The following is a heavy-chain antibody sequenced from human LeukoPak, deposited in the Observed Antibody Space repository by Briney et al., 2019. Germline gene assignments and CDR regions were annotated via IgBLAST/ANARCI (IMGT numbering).Heavy chain of an antibody. V-gene: IGHV3-53*01. CDR2: IYSGGST. CDR1: GFTFNSNY. CDR3: ARGSVAPRWYYFDY. D-gene: IGHD3-10*01. J-gene: IGHJ4*02. Sequence: GGSLRLSCAASGFTFNSNYMSWVRQAPGKGLEWVSVIYSGGSTYYADSVKGRFTFSRDSSKNTLYLQMNSLRAEDTAVYYCARGSVAPRWYYFDYWGQGTLVTVSS.